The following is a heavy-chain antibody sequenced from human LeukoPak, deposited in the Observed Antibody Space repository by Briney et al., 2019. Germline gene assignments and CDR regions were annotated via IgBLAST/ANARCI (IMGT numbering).Heavy chain of an antibody. D-gene: IGHD1-26*01. V-gene: IGHV4-59*12. CDR1: GGSISSYY. Sequence: SETLSLTCTVSGGSISSYYWSWIRQPPGMALEWIGNIYHSGGTHHNPSLKSRVTMSVDRSKNQFSLKLTSETAADTAVYYCARGGVGATTGTYDSWGQGIPVTVSS. CDR2: IYHSGGT. J-gene: IGHJ4*02. CDR3: ARGGVGATTGTYDS.